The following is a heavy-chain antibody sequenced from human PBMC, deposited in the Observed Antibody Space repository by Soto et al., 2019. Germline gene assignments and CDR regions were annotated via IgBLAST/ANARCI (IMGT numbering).Heavy chain of an antibody. CDR3: AKDSVYYYDSSGCFDY. D-gene: IGHD3-22*01. CDR2: ISGSGGST. J-gene: IGHJ4*02. V-gene: IGHV3-23*01. Sequence: GGSLRLSCAASGFTFSSYAMSWVRQAPGKGLEWVSAISGSGGSTYYADSVKGRFTISRDNSKNTLYLQMNSLRAEDTAVYYCAKDSVYYYDSSGCFDYWGQGTLVTVSS. CDR1: GFTFSSYA.